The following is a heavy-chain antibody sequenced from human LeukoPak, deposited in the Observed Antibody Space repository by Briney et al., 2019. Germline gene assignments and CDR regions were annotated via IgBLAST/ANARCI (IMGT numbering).Heavy chain of an antibody. V-gene: IGHV3-30*18. CDR3: AKGDSTGGRGYFDY. D-gene: IGHD2-8*02. J-gene: IGHJ4*02. Sequence: PGGSLRLSCAASGFTFSSYGMHWVRQAPGKGLQWVAVISYDGSNKYYVDSVEGRFTISRDNSKNTVYLQMNTLRHADTAVYYCAKGDSTGGRGYFDYWGQGTLVTVSS. CDR2: ISYDGSNK. CDR1: GFTFSSYG.